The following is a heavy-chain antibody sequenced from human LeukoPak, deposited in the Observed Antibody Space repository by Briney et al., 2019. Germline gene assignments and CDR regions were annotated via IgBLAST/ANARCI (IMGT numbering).Heavy chain of an antibody. CDR2: MNPNSGNT. V-gene: IGHV1-8*01. D-gene: IGHD2-2*01. CDR1: GYTFTSYD. CDR3: ASRPYCSSTSCQGNAFDI. J-gene: IGHJ3*02. Sequence: GAPVKVSCKASGYTFTSYDINWVRQATGQGLEWMGWMNPNSGNTGYAQKFQGRVTMTRNTSISTAYMELSSLRSEDTAVYYCASRPYCSSTSCQGNAFDIWGQGTMVTVSS.